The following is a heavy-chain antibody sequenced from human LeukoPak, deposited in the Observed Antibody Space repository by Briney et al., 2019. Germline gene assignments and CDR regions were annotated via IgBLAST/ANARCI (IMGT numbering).Heavy chain of an antibody. V-gene: IGHV3-23*01. CDR2: ISGGGDTT. Sequence: GGSLRPSCATSGFTFSTYAMSWVRQAPGKGLEWVSGISGGGDTTYYADSVKGRFTISRDKSKNTLYLQMNSLRAEDTAVYYCAKIGILTGSDYYYYGMDVWGQGTTVTVSS. J-gene: IGHJ6*02. CDR3: AKIGILTGSDYYYYGMDV. D-gene: IGHD3-9*01. CDR1: GFTFSTYA.